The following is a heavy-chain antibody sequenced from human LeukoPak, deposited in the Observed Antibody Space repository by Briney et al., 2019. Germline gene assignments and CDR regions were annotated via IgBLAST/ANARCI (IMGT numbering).Heavy chain of an antibody. V-gene: IGHV4-59*12. J-gene: IGHJ6*03. D-gene: IGHD6-13*01. CDR3: ARIGNSSSWYYYYYYMDV. CDR1: GGSISGYY. Sequence: SETLSLTCTVSGGSISGYYWSWIRQPPGKGLEWIGYIYYSGSTNYNPSLKSRVTISVDTSKNQFSLKLSSVTAADTAVYYCARIGNSSSWYYYYYYMDVWGKGTTVTVSS. CDR2: IYYSGST.